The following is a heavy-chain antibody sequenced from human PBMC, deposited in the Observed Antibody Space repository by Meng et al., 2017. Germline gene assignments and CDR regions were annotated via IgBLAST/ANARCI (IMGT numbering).Heavy chain of an antibody. CDR2: ISSSGSTI. D-gene: IGHD1-26*01. V-gene: IGHV3-11*04. J-gene: IGHJ1*01. CDR1: GFTFSDYY. Sequence: AEAGGGLVKPGGSLGLSCAASGFTFSDYYMSWIRQAPGKGLEWVSYISSSGSTIYYADSVKGRFTISRDNAKNSLYLQMNSLRAEDTAVYYCATDSGSYYEAEYFQHWGQGTLVTVSS. CDR3: ATDSGSYYEAEYFQH.